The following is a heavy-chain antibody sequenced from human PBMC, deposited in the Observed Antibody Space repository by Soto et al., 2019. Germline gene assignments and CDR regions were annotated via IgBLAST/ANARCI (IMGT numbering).Heavy chain of an antibody. CDR2: IKSKTDGGTT. CDR1: GFTFSNAW. D-gene: IGHD4-17*01. J-gene: IGHJ4*02. CDR3: TTELNYGDYPFGY. V-gene: IGHV3-15*01. Sequence: EVQLVESGGGLVKPGGSLRLSCAASGFTFSNAWMSWVRQAPGKGLEWVGRIKSKTDGGTTDYAAPVKGRFTISRDDSNNTLYLQMNSLKTEDTAVYYCTTELNYGDYPFGYWGQGTLVTVSS.